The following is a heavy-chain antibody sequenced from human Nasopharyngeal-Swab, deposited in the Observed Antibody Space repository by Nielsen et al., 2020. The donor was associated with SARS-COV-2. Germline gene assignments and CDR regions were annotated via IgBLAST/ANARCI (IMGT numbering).Heavy chain of an antibody. Sequence: ASVKVSCKASGYSFTGYYLHWVRQAPGQGPEWVVSLYPNSGGTNSAQKFQGRVTLTLDTSINTAYMDLTSLRSDDTAVYYCAREIYYGSGSYYVDDAFDIWGQGTMVTVSS. CDR3: AREIYYGSGSYYVDDAFDI. D-gene: IGHD3-10*01. V-gene: IGHV1-2*02. CDR2: LYPNSGGT. J-gene: IGHJ3*02. CDR1: GYSFTGYY.